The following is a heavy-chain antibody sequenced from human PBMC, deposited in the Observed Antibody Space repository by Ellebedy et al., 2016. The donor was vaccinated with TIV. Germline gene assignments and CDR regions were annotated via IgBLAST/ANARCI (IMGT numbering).Heavy chain of an antibody. CDR1: GGTFSSYT. CDR2: IVPIFRTT. V-gene: IGHV1-69*13. D-gene: IGHD3-10*01. J-gene: IGHJ6*02. Sequence: SVKVSGKASGGTFSSYTISWVRQAPGQGLEWMGGIVPIFRTTKYAQKFQGRVAIIADDSTGTAHMELRSLRSEDTALYYCVARDDYHYGMDVWGPGPTVTVSS. CDR3: VARDDYHYGMDV.